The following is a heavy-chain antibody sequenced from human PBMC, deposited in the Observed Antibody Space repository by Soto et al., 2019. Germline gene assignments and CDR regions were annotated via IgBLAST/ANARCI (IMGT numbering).Heavy chain of an antibody. Sequence: PSETLSLTCAVYGGSLSGYYWSWIRQPPGKGLEWIGEINHSGGTNYSPSLKSRVTILVDTSKNQFSLQLSSVTAADTAMYYCARGDFAWEPSTDYWGQGTLVTVSS. CDR2: INHSGGT. J-gene: IGHJ4*02. CDR1: GGSLSGYY. D-gene: IGHD3-3*01. V-gene: IGHV4-34*01. CDR3: ARGDFAWEPSTDY.